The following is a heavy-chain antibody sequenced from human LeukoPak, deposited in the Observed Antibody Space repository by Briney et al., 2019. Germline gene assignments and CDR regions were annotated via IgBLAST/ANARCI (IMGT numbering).Heavy chain of an antibody. Sequence: PGGSLRLSCAASGFTFSSYGMHWVRQAPGKGLEWVAFIRYDGSNKYYADSVKGRFTISRDNSKDSLYLHINSLRAEDTAVYYCTRERLYGASALDYWGQGTVVTVSS. CDR1: GFTFSSYG. CDR3: TRERLYGASALDY. J-gene: IGHJ4*02. D-gene: IGHD4-17*01. CDR2: IRYDGSNK. V-gene: IGHV3-30*02.